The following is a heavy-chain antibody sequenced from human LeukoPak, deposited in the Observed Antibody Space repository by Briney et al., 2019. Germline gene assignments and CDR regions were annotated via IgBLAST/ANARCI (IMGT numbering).Heavy chain of an antibody. D-gene: IGHD6-13*01. CDR3: ARSRAIAAPDNWFDP. V-gene: IGHV4-38-2*02. CDR1: GYSISSGYY. J-gene: IGHJ5*02. Sequence: SETLSLTCTVSGYSISSGYYWGWIRQPPGKGLEWSGSIYHSGTTYYDPSLKSRVTISVDTSKNQFSLKLSSVTAADTAVYYCARSRAIAAPDNWFDPWGQGTLVTVSS. CDR2: IYHSGTT.